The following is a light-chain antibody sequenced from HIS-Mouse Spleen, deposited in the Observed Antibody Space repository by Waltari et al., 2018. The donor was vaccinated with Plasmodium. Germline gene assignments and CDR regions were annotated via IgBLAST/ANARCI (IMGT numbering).Light chain of an antibody. V-gene: IGLV2-11*01. CDR3: CSYAGSYTWV. Sequence: QSSLTQPPPVSGSPGQSVTISCTGTSSDVGGYHYVSCYQQHPGKAPKLMIYDVSKRPSGVPDRFSGSKSGNTASLTISGLQAEDEADYYCCSYAGSYTWVFGGGTKLTVL. J-gene: IGLJ3*02. CDR2: DVS. CDR1: SSDVGGYHY.